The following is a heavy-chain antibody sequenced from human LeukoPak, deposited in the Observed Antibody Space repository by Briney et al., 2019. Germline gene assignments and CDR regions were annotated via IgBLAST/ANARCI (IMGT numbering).Heavy chain of an antibody. CDR1: GGSFSGYY. CDR3: ARGRDIVATLGFDY. V-gene: IGHV4-34*01. Sequence: SETLSLTCAVYGGSFSGYYWSWIRQPPGKGLEWIGEINHSGSTNYNPSLKSRVTISVDTSKNQFSLKLSSVTAADTAVYYCARGRDIVATLGFDYWGQGTPVTVSS. CDR2: INHSGST. D-gene: IGHD5-12*01. J-gene: IGHJ4*02.